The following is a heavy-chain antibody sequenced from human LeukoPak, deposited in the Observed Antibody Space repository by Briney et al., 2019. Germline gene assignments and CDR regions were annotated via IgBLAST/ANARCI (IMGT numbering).Heavy chain of an antibody. V-gene: IGHV3-30*18. CDR3: AKTGSGWYFDY. D-gene: IGHD6-19*01. Sequence: GGSLRLSCAASGFTFSSYVMHWVRQAPGKGLEWVAVISYDGSNRYYADSVKGRFTISRDNSKNTLYLQMNSLRPEDTSVYYCAKTGSGWYFDYWGQGTLVTVSS. J-gene: IGHJ4*02. CDR2: ISYDGSNR. CDR1: GFTFSSYV.